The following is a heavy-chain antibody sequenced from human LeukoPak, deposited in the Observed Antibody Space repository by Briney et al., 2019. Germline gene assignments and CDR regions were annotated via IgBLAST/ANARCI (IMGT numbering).Heavy chain of an antibody. CDR1: GFTFNNYG. Sequence: GGSLRLSCAASGFTFNNYGMHWVRQVPGKGLEWVAFIRYDGSDKYYTDSVKGRFTISRDNAKNSLYLQMNSLRAEDTAVYYCALGSSPWGQGTLVTVSS. D-gene: IGHD3-10*01. CDR3: ALGSSP. V-gene: IGHV3-30*02. CDR2: IRYDGSDK. J-gene: IGHJ5*02.